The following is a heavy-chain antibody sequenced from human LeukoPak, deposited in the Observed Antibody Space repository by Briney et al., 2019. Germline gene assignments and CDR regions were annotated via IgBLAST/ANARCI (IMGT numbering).Heavy chain of an antibody. Sequence: GGSLRLSCAASGSIFSSYVFNWVRQAPGKGLEWVSSISSSSSYIYYADSVEGRFTISRDNAKNSLFLEMSSLRADDTAVYYCARTYYFGSAGNFHHFDSWGQGTLVTVSS. D-gene: IGHD3-10*01. V-gene: IGHV3-21*03. CDR2: ISSSSSYI. CDR3: ARTYYFGSAGNFHHFDS. CDR1: GSIFSSYV. J-gene: IGHJ4*02.